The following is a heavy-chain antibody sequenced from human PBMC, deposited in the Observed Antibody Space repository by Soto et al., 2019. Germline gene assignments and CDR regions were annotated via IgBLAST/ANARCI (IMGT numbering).Heavy chain of an antibody. Sequence: PSETLSLTCTVSGGSISSSSYYWGWIRQPPGKGLEWIGSIYYSGSTYYNPSLKSRVTISVDTSKNQFSLKLSSVTAADTAVYYCAKTGGDSGYWGQGTLVTVSS. V-gene: IGHV4-39*01. CDR2: IYYSGST. J-gene: IGHJ4*02. CDR1: GGSISSSSYY. D-gene: IGHD2-21*02. CDR3: AKTGGDSGY.